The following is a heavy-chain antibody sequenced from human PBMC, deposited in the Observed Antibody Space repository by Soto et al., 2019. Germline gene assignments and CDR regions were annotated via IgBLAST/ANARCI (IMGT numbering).Heavy chain of an antibody. Sequence: QSQTLSLTCAVYGGSFSGYYWSWIRQPPGKGLEWIGEINHSGSTNYNPSLKSRVTISVDTSKNQFSLKLSSVTAADTAVYYCARGLWVRGATGYWGQGTLVTVSS. CDR2: INHSGST. V-gene: IGHV4-34*01. CDR1: GGSFSGYY. J-gene: IGHJ4*02. CDR3: ARGLWVRGATGY. D-gene: IGHD1-26*01.